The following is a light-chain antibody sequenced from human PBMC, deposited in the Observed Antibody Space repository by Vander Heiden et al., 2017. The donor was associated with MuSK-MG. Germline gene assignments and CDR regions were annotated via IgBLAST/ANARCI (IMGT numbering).Light chain of an antibody. CDR2: DVS. CDR1: SSDIGGYDF. J-gene: IGLJ2*01. CDR3: SSYAANGHVI. Sequence: QSALTQPASVSGSPGPSITIPCTGTSSDIGGYDFVSWYQQHPGNAPKVMIYDVSSRPSGISDRFSGSKSGNTASLTISGLQVEDEADYYCSSYAANGHVIFGGGTKMTVL. V-gene: IGLV2-14*03.